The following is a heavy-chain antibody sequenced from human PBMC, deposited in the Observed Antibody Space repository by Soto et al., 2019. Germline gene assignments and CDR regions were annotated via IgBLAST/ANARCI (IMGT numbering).Heavy chain of an antibody. CDR1: GGSISSGGYY. J-gene: IGHJ4*02. D-gene: IGHD4-17*01. CDR3: ARVGAVTTFVHY. V-gene: IGHV4-31*03. Sequence: QVQLQESGPGLVKPSQTLSLTCTVSGGSISSGGYYWSWIRQHPGKGLEWIGYIYYSRSTYYHPSLKSRVTISVDTSKNQLSLKLSSVTAADTAVYYCARVGAVTTFVHYWGQGTLGTVSS. CDR2: IYYSRST.